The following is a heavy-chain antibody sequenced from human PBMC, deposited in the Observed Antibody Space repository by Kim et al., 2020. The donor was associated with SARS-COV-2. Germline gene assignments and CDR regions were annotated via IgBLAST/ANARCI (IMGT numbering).Heavy chain of an antibody. CDR3: ARHIGLTYCSGGSCYYNWFDP. D-gene: IGHD2-15*01. CDR2: IYYSGST. CDR1: GGSISSSSYY. J-gene: IGHJ5*02. V-gene: IGHV4-39*01. Sequence: SETLSLTCTVSGGSISSSSYYWGWIRQPPGKGLEWIGSIYYSGSTYYNPSLKSRVTISVDTSKNQFSLKLSSVTAADTAVYYCARHIGLTYCSGGSCYYNWFDPWGQGTLVTVSS.